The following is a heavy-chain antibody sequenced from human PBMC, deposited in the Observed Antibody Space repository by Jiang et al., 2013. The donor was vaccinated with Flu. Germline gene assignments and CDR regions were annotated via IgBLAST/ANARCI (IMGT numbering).Heavy chain of an antibody. CDR2: IYWDDDK. D-gene: IGHD5-24*01. J-gene: IGHJ4*02. Sequence: KPTQTLTLTCTFSGSSLSTNGVGVGWIRQPPGKALEWLALIYWDDDKRYSPSLKSRVTITKDTSKNQVVLTMTNADPVDTATYYCASYRDGHNPPXYYFDYWGQGTLVTVSS. CDR1: GSSLSTNGVG. V-gene: IGHV2-5*02. CDR3: ASYRDGHNPPXYYFDY.